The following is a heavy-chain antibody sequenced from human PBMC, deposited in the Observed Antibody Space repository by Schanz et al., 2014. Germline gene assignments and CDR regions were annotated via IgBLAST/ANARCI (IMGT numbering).Heavy chain of an antibody. CDR1: RFTVTNAW. CDR3: AASSGWHPSTDY. Sequence: EAHLVESGGGLVKPGGSLTLSCAASRFTVTNAWMSWVRQAPGKGLEWVAAVSSRSDEIKYADSVRGRFTISRDNSKNTLYLQMNSLRVEDTAVYYCAASSGWHPSTDYWGQGTLVTVSS. V-gene: IGHV3-23*04. CDR2: VSSRSDEI. J-gene: IGHJ4*02. D-gene: IGHD6-19*01.